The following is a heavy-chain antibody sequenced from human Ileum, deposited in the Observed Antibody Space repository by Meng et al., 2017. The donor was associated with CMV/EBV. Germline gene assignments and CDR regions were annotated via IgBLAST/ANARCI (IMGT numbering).Heavy chain of an antibody. D-gene: IGHD3-9*01. CDR2: VNGEGNSL. J-gene: IGHJ6*02. Sequence: GGSLRLSCAASGFTFSQYWMHWVRQAPGKGLVWVARVNGEGNSLRYADSVKGRFTVSRDNSKNTLFLQMNSVSVEDTALYYCVRGDDWRDYYGMDVWGQGTTVTVSS. CDR3: VRGDDWRDYYGMDV. CDR1: GFTFSQYW. V-gene: IGHV3-74*01.